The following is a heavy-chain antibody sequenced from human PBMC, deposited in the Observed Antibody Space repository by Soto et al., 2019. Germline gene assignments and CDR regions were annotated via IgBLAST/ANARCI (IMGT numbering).Heavy chain of an antibody. D-gene: IGHD3-3*01. CDR2: MNPNSGNT. CDR3: AGGLTIFGVVSRNWFEP. CDR1: GYTFTSYD. Sequence: QVQLVQSGAEVKKPGASVKVSCKASGYTFTSYDINWVRQATGQGLEWMGWMNPNSGNTGYAQKFQGRVTMTRNTAVRTTYMELGSLISEDTAVYYCAGGLTIFGVVSRNWFEPWGQGSLVTVSS. J-gene: IGHJ5*02. V-gene: IGHV1-8*01.